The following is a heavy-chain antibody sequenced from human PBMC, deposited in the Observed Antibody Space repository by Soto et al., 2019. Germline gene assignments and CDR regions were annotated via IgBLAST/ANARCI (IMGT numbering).Heavy chain of an antibody. D-gene: IGHD7-27*01. V-gene: IGHV3-48*03. Sequence: GGSLRLSCVASGFTFSSYEMNWVRQAPGKGLEWVSYISSSGSTIYYADSVKGRFTISRDNAKNSLYLQMNSLGAEDTAVYYCASLTNCESFDAFDIWGQGTMVTVSS. J-gene: IGHJ3*02. CDR1: GFTFSSYE. CDR2: ISSSGSTI. CDR3: ASLTNCESFDAFDI.